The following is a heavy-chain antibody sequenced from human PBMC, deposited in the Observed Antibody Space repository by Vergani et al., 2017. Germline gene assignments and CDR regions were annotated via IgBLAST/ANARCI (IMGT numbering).Heavy chain of an antibody. Sequence: EVQLVESGGGLVQPGGSLRLSCAASGFTFSSYSMNWVRQAPGKGLEWGSYISSSSSTIYYADSVKGRFTISRDNAKNSLYLQMNSLRAEDTAVYYCARDWSIAAAGSAFDIWGQGTMVTVSS. D-gene: IGHD6-13*01. V-gene: IGHV3-48*01. CDR3: ARDWSIAAAGSAFDI. CDR2: ISSSSSTI. J-gene: IGHJ3*02. CDR1: GFTFSSYS.